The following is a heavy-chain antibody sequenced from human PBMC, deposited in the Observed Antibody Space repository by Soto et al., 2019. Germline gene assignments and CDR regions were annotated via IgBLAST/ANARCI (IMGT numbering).Heavy chain of an antibody. Sequence: SVKVSCKASGGTFSSYTISWVRRAPGQGLEWMGRIIPILGIANYAQKFQGRVTITADKSTSTAYMELSSLRSEDTAVYYCARFGSGSYDNVSGWFDPWGQGTLVTVSS. V-gene: IGHV1-69*02. CDR1: GGTFSSYT. D-gene: IGHD3-10*01. CDR3: ARFGSGSYDNVSGWFDP. CDR2: IIPILGIA. J-gene: IGHJ5*02.